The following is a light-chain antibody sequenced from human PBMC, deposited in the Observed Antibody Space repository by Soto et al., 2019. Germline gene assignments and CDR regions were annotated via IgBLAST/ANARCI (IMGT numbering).Light chain of an antibody. CDR3: QQYNKWPPIT. J-gene: IGKJ5*01. CDR2: DAS. V-gene: IGKV1-5*01. CDR1: QSISSW. Sequence: DIQMTQSPSTLSASVGDRVTITCRASQSISSWLAWYQQKLGRAPRLLIYDASSLESGVPSRFSGSGYGTEFTLTISSLQPDDFAVYYCQQYNKWPPITFGQGTRLEIK.